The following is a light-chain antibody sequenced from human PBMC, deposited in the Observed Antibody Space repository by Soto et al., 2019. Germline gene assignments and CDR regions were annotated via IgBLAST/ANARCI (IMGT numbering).Light chain of an antibody. CDR1: RDISNY. CDR2: AAS. V-gene: IGKV1-27*01. Sequence: DIQMTQSPSSLSASVGDRVTITCRASRDISNYLAWYQQKPGKVPRLLIYAASTLQSGVPSRFSGGGSGTDFALTISSLQPEDVATYDCQMYISVPLTFGGGTKVEIK. CDR3: QMYISVPLT. J-gene: IGKJ4*01.